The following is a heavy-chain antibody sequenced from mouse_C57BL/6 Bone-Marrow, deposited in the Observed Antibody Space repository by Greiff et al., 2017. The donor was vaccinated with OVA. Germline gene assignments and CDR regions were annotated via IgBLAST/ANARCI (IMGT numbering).Heavy chain of an antibody. CDR1: GYTFTSYW. CDR2: IHPNSGST. D-gene: IGHD1-1*01. J-gene: IGHJ3*01. V-gene: IGHV1-64*01. CDR3: ARSTVVATRFAY. Sequence: QVQLQQPGAELVKPGASVKLSCKASGYTFTSYWMHWVKQRPGQGLEWIGMIHPNSGSTNYNEKFKSKATLTVDKSSSTAYMQLSSLTSEDSAVYYCARSTVVATRFAYWGQGTLVTVSA.